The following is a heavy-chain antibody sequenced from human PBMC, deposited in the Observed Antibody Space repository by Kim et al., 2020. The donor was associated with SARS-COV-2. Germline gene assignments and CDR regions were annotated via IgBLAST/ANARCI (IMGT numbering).Heavy chain of an antibody. J-gene: IGHJ6*02. CDR3: ARYCSGGSCLTTYAMDV. V-gene: IGHV3-23*01. D-gene: IGHD2-15*01. Sequence: VKDRFTISRDNTKNTLYLQMNSLRAEDTALYYCARYCSGGSCLTTYAMDVWGQGTTVAVSS.